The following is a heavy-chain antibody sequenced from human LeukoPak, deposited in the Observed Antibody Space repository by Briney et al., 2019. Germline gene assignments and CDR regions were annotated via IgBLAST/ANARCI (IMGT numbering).Heavy chain of an antibody. CDR1: GYTFTGYY. D-gene: IGHD3-10*01. Sequence: ASVKVSCKASGYTFTGYYMNWVRQAPGQGLEWMGWINPNSGGTNYAQKFQGRVTMTRDTSISTAYMELSRLRSDDTAVYYCARDLKSPKLLWFGELFLPFDYWGQGTLVTVSS. CDR2: INPNSGGT. J-gene: IGHJ4*02. CDR3: ARDLKSPKLLWFGELFLPFDY. V-gene: IGHV1-2*02.